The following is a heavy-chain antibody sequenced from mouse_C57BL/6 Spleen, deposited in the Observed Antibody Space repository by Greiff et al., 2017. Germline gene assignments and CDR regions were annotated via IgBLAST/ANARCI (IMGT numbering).Heavy chain of an antibody. CDR1: GYTFTDYY. CDR3: ARLEGYDVVFAY. D-gene: IGHD2-2*01. J-gene: IGHJ3*01. V-gene: IGHV1-26*01. Sequence: EVKLQQSGPELVKPGASVKISCKASGYTFTDYYMNWVKQSHGKSLEWIGDINPNNVGTSYNQKFKGKATLTVDKSSSTAYMELRSLTSEDSAVYYCARLEGYDVVFAYWGQGTLVTVSA. CDR2: INPNNVGT.